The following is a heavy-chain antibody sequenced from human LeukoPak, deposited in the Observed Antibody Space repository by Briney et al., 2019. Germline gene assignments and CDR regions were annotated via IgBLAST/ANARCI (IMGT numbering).Heavy chain of an antibody. V-gene: IGHV3-30*18. D-gene: IGHD6-19*01. CDR1: GFTFSSYG. J-gene: IGHJ4*02. Sequence: PGGSLRLSCAASGFTFSSYGMHWVRQAPGKGLEWGAVISYDGSNKYYADSVKGRFTISRDNSKNTLYLQMNSLRAEDTAVYYCAKGRWGLSSGCYNYWGQGTLVTVSS. CDR3: AKGRWGLSSGCYNY. CDR2: ISYDGSNK.